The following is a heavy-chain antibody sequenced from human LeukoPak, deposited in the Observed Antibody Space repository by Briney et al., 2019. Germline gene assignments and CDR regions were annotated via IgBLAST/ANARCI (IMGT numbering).Heavy chain of an antibody. Sequence: ASVKVSCKASGYTFTSYDINWVRQATGQGLEWMGRINPNSGGTNYAQKFQGRVTMTRDTSISTAYMELSRLRSDDTAVYYCARNIVGATTPDDAFDIWGQGTMVTVSS. J-gene: IGHJ3*02. CDR3: ARNIVGATTPDDAFDI. V-gene: IGHV1-2*06. CDR1: GYTFTSYD. CDR2: INPNSGGT. D-gene: IGHD1-26*01.